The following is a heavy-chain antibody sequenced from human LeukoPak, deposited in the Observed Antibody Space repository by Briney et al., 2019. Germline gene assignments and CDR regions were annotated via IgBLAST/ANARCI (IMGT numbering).Heavy chain of an antibody. Sequence: GRSLRLSCAASGFSFSRYGMDWVRQAPGKGLVWVAVISYDGSNKHYADSVKGRFTISRDNSKNTLYLQMNSLRAEDTAVYYCAKKADYGDYGDWYLDLWGRGTLVTVSS. CDR1: GFSFSRYG. V-gene: IGHV3-30*18. D-gene: IGHD4-17*01. J-gene: IGHJ2*01. CDR2: ISYDGSNK. CDR3: AKKADYGDYGDWYLDL.